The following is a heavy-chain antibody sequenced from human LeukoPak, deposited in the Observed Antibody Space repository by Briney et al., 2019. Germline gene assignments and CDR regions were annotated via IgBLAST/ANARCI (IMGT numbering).Heavy chain of an antibody. Sequence: GWFLRFSCAASGIAVSDTYMTWVLQAAGKWIEWNSVIYATGNTYYADSVKGRFTISRDNSKNTVYLQMNSLRPEDTAVYYCVRENVILSEGDYFDYWGKGTLVAVSS. D-gene: IGHD5/OR15-5a*01. J-gene: IGHJ4*02. CDR2: IYATGNT. CDR1: GIAVSDTY. V-gene: IGHV3-66*01. CDR3: VRENVILSEGDYFDY.